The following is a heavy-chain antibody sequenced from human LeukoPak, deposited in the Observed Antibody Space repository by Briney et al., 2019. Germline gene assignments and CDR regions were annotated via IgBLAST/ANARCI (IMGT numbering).Heavy chain of an antibody. V-gene: IGHV4-34*01. D-gene: IGHD2-2*01. J-gene: IGHJ4*02. CDR2: INHSGST. CDR1: GGSFSGYY. Sequence: SETLSLTCAVYGGSFSGYYWTWIRQPPGKGLEWIGEINHSGSTNYNPSLKSRVTISVDTSKHQFSLKLSSVTAADTAVYYCGRLNLPAVSGAFDYWGQGTLVTVSS. CDR3: GRLNLPAVSGAFDY.